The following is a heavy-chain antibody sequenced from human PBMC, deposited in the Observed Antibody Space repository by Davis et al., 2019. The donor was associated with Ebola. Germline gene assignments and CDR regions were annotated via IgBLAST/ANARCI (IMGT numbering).Heavy chain of an antibody. CDR2: IKTDGSTT. Sequence: PGGSLRLSCAASGFTFSNYYMHWVRRAPGKGLEWVARIKTDGSTTRYADSVKGRFTISRDNTKNTLYLQMNSLRGEDTAVYFCVRDTSHQLPHWLYYFDGMDVWGQGTTVTVS. CDR1: GFTFSNYY. J-gene: IGHJ6*02. V-gene: IGHV3-74*01. D-gene: IGHD2-2*01. CDR3: VRDTSHQLPHWLYYFDGMDV.